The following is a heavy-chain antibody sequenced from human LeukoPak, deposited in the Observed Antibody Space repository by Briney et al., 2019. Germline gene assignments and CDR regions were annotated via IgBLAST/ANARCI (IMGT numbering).Heavy chain of an antibody. CDR3: AKESAGYSFGIDY. Sequence: PGGSLRLSCAASGFTFSSYAMSWVRQAPGKGLEWVSAVGGSTGGTYYADSVKGRFTISRDNSKNTLYLQMNSLRAEDTAVYYCAKESAGYSFGIDYWGQGTLVTVSS. CDR2: VGGSTGGT. J-gene: IGHJ4*02. CDR1: GFTFSSYA. D-gene: IGHD5-18*01. V-gene: IGHV3-23*01.